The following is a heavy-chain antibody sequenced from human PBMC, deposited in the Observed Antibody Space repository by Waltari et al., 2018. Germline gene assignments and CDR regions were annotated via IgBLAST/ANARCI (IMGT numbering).Heavy chain of an antibody. CDR3: ARHPSRAARLGHFDY. CDR2: IYYSGST. Sequence: QVQLQESGPGLVKPSETLSLPCTVSGGSISSYYWIWIRQPPGKGLEWIGIIYYSGSTNKNPSIKRRVTIEVDTSKKQFSRKRRSVTAADTAVYYCARHPSRAARLGHFDYWGQGTLVTVSS. V-gene: IGHV4-59*08. J-gene: IGHJ4*02. CDR1: GGSISSYY. D-gene: IGHD6-6*01.